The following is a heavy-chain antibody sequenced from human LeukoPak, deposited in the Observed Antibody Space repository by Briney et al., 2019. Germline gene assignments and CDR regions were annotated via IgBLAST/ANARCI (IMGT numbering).Heavy chain of an antibody. CDR2: IYWNDDK. Sequence: WIRQPPGKALEWLALIYWNDDKRYSPSLKSRLTITKDTSKNQVVLTMTNMDPVDTATYYCAHGWELLPFDYWGQGTLVTVSS. J-gene: IGHJ4*02. V-gene: IGHV2-5*01. D-gene: IGHD1-26*01. CDR3: AHGWELLPFDY.